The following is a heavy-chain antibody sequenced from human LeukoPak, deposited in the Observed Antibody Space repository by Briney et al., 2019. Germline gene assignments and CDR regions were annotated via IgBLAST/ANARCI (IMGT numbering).Heavy chain of an antibody. CDR1: GFTFSSYW. CDR2: INSDGSST. Sequence: GGSLRLSCAASGFTFSSYWMHWVRQAPGKGLVWVSRINSDGSSTSYADSVKGRFTISRDNAKNTLYLQMNSLRAEDTAVYYCARVRRAGWFDPWGQGTLVTVSS. J-gene: IGHJ5*02. V-gene: IGHV3-74*01. CDR3: ARVRRAGWFDP.